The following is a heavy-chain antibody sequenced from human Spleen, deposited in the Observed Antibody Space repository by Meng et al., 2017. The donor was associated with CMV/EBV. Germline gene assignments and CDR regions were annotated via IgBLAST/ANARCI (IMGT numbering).Heavy chain of an antibody. D-gene: IGHD5-12*01. J-gene: IGHJ5*02. CDR2: IWYDGSNK. Sequence: LSCAASGFTFSSSGMHWVRQAPGKGLEWVAIIWYDGSNKYYADSVKGRFTISRDNSKNTLYLQMNSLRAEDTAVYYCAKDTIKGGYDLWGQGTLVTVSS. V-gene: IGHV3-33*06. CDR3: AKDTIKGGYDL. CDR1: GFTFSSSG.